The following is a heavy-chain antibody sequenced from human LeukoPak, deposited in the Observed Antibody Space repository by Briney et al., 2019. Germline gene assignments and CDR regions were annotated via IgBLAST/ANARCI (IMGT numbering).Heavy chain of an antibody. CDR3: AKYQGASRSTWHFDY. CDR2: ISYDGSNK. Sequence: GGSPRLSCAASGFTFSSYGMHWVRQAPGKGLEWVAVISYDGSNKYYADSVKGRFTISRDNSKNSLYLQMNSLRAEDTAVYYCAKYQGASRSTWHFDYWGQGTLVTVSS. J-gene: IGHJ4*02. CDR1: GFTFSSYG. D-gene: IGHD1-26*01. V-gene: IGHV3-30*18.